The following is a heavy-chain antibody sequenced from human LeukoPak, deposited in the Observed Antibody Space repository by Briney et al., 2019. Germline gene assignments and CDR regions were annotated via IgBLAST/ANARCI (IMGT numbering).Heavy chain of an antibody. V-gene: IGHV3-23*01. CDR1: GFTFSSYA. CDR2: ISGSGGST. CDR3: IPPPYGDYLFDY. D-gene: IGHD4-17*01. Sequence: PGGSLRISCAASGFTFSSYAMSWVRQAPGKGLEWVSAISGSGGSTYYADSVKGRFTISRDNSKNTLYLQMNSLRAEDTAVYYCIPPPYGDYLFDYWGQGTLVTVSS. J-gene: IGHJ4*02.